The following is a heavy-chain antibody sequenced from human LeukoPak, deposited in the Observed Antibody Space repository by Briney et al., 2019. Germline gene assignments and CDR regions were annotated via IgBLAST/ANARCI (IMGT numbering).Heavy chain of an antibody. J-gene: IGHJ4*02. CDR2: ISAYNGNT. Sequence: VASVKVSCKASGYTFTSYGISWVRQAPGQGLEWMGWISAYNGNTNYAQKLQGRVTMTTDTSTSTAYMELRSLRSDDTAVYYCARYSIAAAGGAVHYWGQGTLVTVSS. CDR3: ARYSIAAAGGAVHY. D-gene: IGHD6-13*01. V-gene: IGHV1-18*01. CDR1: GYTFTSYG.